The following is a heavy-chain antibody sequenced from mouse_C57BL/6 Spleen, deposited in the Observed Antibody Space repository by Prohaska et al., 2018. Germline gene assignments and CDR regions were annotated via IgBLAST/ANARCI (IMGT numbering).Heavy chain of an antibody. CDR3: MRYGNYWYFDV. V-gene: IGHV11-2*01. CDR2: INSDVSAI. J-gene: IGHJ1*03. Sequence: VRQTPGKTLEWIGDINSDVSAINYAPSIKDRFTIFRDNDKSTLYLQMSNVRSEDTATYFCMRYGNYWYFDVWGTGTTVTVSS. D-gene: IGHD2-1*01.